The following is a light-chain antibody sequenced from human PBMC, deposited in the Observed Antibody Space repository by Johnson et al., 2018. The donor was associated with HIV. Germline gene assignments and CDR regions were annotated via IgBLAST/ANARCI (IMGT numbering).Light chain of an antibody. J-gene: IGLJ1*01. CDR2: EDT. CDR1: SSNIGDNY. V-gene: IGLV1-51*02. CDR3: GTWDSSLSVLYV. Sequence: QSVLTQPPSVSAAPGQKVTISCSGSSSNIGDNYVSWYQQVPGTAPKLLIYEDTKRPSGIPDRFSGSKSGTSATLAITGLQTWDEADYYCGTWDSSLSVLYVFGTGTKVTVL.